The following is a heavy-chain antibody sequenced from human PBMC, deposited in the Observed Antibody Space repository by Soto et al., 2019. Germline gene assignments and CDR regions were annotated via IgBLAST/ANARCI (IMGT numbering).Heavy chain of an antibody. D-gene: IGHD5-18*01. CDR3: AREVPYGYSRFDY. Sequence: QVHLVQSGAEVKKPGASVKVSCRTSGYTFTNNVIHWVRQAPGQRLEWIGWVNAGNDNTKWSREFQGRLTLTKDTSATTAYREVSSLTPEYTATYFCAREVPYGYSRFDYWGQGTLVTVSS. CDR1: GYTFTNNV. J-gene: IGHJ4*02. V-gene: IGHV1-3*01. CDR2: VNAGNDNT.